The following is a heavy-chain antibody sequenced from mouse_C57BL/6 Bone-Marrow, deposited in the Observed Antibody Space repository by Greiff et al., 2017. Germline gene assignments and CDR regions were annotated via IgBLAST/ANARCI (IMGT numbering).Heavy chain of an antibody. Sequence: QVQLQQSGAELVKPGASVKLSCKASGYTFTEYTIHWVKQRSGQGLEWIGWFYPGSGSIKYNEKFKDKATLTADKSSSTVYMERSRLTSEDSAVYFCARHEWGYDYDGGYAMDYWGQGTSVTVSS. CDR1: GYTFTEYT. V-gene: IGHV1-62-2*01. CDR3: ARHEWGYDYDGGYAMDY. CDR2: FYPGSGSI. J-gene: IGHJ4*01. D-gene: IGHD2-4*01.